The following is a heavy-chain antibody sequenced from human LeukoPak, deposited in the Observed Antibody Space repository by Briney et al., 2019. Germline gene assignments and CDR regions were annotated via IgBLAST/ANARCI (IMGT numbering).Heavy chain of an antibody. Sequence: HPGGSLRLSCAASGFTFSSYAMHWVRQAPGKGLEWVAVISYDGSNKYYADSVKGRFAISRDNSKNTLYLQMNSLRAEDTAVYYCANAVPNNIVGATTADYWGQGTLVTVSS. J-gene: IGHJ4*02. CDR3: ANAVPNNIVGATTADY. CDR1: GFTFSSYA. V-gene: IGHV3-30*09. D-gene: IGHD1-26*01. CDR2: ISYDGSNK.